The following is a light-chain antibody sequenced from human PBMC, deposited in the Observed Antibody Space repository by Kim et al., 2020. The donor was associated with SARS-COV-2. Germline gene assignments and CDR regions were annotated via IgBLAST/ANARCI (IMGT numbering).Light chain of an antibody. V-gene: IGLV3-21*01. CDR2: YDS. CDR3: QVWESSGDYV. J-gene: IGLJ1*01. Sequence: VAPGETASITCGANTLGSKSFHCYQKKPGQAPLLVIQYDSDRPPGLPELFSGSASGNAAILTSSRVEVGDDDDYYCQVWESSGDYVFGAGTKVTVL. CDR1: TLGSKS.